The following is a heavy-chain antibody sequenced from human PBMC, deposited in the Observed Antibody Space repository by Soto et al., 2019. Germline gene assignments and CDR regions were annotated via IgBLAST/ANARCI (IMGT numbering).Heavy chain of an antibody. Sequence: GGSLRLSCAASGFTFSGYAMSWVRQAPGKGLEWVSAISGSGGSTYYADSVKGRFTISRDNSKNTLYLQMNSLRAEDTAVYYCAKVHKGVATPNWFDPWGQGTLVTVSS. CDR2: ISGSGGST. V-gene: IGHV3-23*01. CDR3: AKVHKGVATPNWFDP. J-gene: IGHJ5*02. D-gene: IGHD5-12*01. CDR1: GFTFSGYA.